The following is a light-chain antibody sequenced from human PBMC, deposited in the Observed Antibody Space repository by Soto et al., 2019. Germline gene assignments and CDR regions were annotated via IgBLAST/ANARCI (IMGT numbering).Light chain of an antibody. J-gene: IGKJ2*01. Sequence: DVVMTQSPLSLPATLGQPASISFRSSQSLVYSDGNTYWNWFQERQGKSPRRLIYKVSNRDSGDRDRFSGRGSGTDFTLKISRVEAEDVGFYDCMQGTLWPYTCGQGTKREIK. CDR2: KVS. CDR3: MQGTLWPYT. CDR1: QSLVYSDGNTY. V-gene: IGKV2-30*01.